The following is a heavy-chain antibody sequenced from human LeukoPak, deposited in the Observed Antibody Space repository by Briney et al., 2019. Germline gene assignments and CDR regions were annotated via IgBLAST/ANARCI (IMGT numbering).Heavy chain of an antibody. D-gene: IGHD1-1*01. V-gene: IGHV1-18*01. CDR3: GRRKNVALYYYGMDV. CDR1: GYTFTSYG. J-gene: IGHJ6*02. CDR2: ISAYSGNT. Sequence: ASVKVSCKASGYTFTSYGISWVRQAPGQGLEWMGWISAYSGNTNYAQKLQGRVTMTTDTSTSTAYMELRSLRSDDTAVYYCGRRKNVALYYYGMDVWGQGTTVTVSS.